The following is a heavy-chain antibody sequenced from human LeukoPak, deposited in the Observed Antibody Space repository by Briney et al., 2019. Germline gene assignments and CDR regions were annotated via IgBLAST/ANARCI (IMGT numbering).Heavy chain of an antibody. V-gene: IGHV3-23*01. CDR3: AKYYYDGTGSNLFDY. CDR1: GFIFSSYG. Sequence: GGSLRLSCVASGFIFSSYGMSWVPQAPGKGLEWVSAISGSGDSTFYADSVKGRFTISRDNSKNTLYLQMSSLRAEDRAVYYCAKYYYDGTGSNLFDYWGQGTLVTVSS. CDR2: ISGSGDST. J-gene: IGHJ4*02. D-gene: IGHD3-22*01.